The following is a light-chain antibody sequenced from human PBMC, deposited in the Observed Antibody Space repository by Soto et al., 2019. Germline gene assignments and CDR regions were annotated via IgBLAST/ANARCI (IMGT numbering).Light chain of an antibody. CDR3: CSYAGSYTYV. CDR2: DVS. CDR1: SSDVGGYNY. Sequence: QSALTQPRSVSGSPGQSVTISCTGTSSDVGGYNYVSWYQQHPGKAPKVMIYDVSKRPSGVPDRFSGSKSGNTASLTISGLQAEDEAYYYCCSYAGSYTYVFGSGTKVTVL. J-gene: IGLJ1*01. V-gene: IGLV2-11*01.